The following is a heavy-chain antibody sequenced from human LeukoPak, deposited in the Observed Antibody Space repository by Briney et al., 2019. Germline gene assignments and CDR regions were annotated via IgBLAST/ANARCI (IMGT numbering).Heavy chain of an antibody. V-gene: IGHV1-18*01. CDR1: GYTFTSYG. Sequence: GASVKVSCKASGYTFTSYGINWVRQAPGQGLEWMGWISAYNGNTNYAQKVQGRVTMTTDTSTSTAYMELRSLRSDDTAVYYCARLSSSWYPPSYYSGRDVGAKGTTVPVSS. CDR3: ARLSSSWYPPSYYSGRDV. J-gene: IGHJ6*04. D-gene: IGHD6-13*01. CDR2: ISAYNGNT.